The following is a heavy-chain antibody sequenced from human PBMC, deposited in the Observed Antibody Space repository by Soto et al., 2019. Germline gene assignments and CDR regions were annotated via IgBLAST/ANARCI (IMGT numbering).Heavy chain of an antibody. CDR2: ISYDGSNK. V-gene: IGHV3-30*18. J-gene: IGHJ6*02. CDR3: AKDTGETVTTPYYYGMDV. Sequence: QVQLVESGGGVVQPGRSLRLSCAASGFTFSSYGMHWVRQAPGKGLEWVAVISYDGSNKYYADSVKGRFTISRDNSKNTLYLQMNSLRAEDTAVSYCAKDTGETVTTPYYYGMDVWGQGTTVTVSS. CDR1: GFTFSSYG. D-gene: IGHD4-17*01.